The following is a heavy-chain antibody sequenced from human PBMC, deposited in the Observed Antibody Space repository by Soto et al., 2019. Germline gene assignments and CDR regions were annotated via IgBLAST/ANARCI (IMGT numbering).Heavy chain of an antibody. Sequence: ASVKVSCKASGYTFTSYAMHWVRQAPGQRLEWMGWINAGNGNTKYSQKFQGRVTITRDTSASTAYMELSSLRSEDTAVYYCARGRASSNWFDPWGQGTLVTVSS. D-gene: IGHD6-13*01. CDR3: ARGRASSNWFDP. V-gene: IGHV1-3*01. CDR1: GYTFTSYA. CDR2: INAGNGNT. J-gene: IGHJ5*02.